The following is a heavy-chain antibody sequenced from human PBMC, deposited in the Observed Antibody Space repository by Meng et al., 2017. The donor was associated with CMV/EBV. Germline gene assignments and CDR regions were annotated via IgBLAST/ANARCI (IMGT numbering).Heavy chain of an antibody. J-gene: IGHJ4*02. D-gene: IGHD5-12*01. CDR2: IKQDGSEK. V-gene: IGHV3-7*01. CDR3: ARGVKSGYSGYDLAVYYFDY. Sequence: GGSLRLSCAASGFTFSSYWTSWVRQAPGKGLEWVANIKQDGSEKYYVDSVKGRFTISRDNAKNSLYLQMNSLRAEDTAVYYCARGVKSGYSGYDLAVYYFDYWGQGTLVTVSS. CDR1: GFTFSSYW.